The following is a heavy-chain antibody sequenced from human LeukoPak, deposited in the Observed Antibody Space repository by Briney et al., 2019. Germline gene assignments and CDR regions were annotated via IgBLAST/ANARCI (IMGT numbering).Heavy chain of an antibody. J-gene: IGHJ3*02. CDR1: GFTFSSYY. CDR2: INQDASDR. D-gene: IGHD3-9*01. V-gene: IGHV3-7*01. Sequence: PGGSLRLSCAASGFTFSSYYMSWVRQAPGKGLEWVANINQDASDRFFVDSVKGRFTISRDNAKNSLYLQMNSLRAEDTAVYYCVREAVLTGTDDAFDIWGQGTVVTVSS. CDR3: VREAVLTGTDDAFDI.